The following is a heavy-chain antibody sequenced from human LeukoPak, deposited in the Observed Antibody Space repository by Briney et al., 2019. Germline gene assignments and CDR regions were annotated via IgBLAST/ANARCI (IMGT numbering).Heavy chain of an antibody. J-gene: IGHJ4*02. V-gene: IGHV4-38-2*02. Sequence: SETLSLTCTVSGYSISSGYYWGWIRQPPGKGLEWIGSIYHSGSTYYNPSLKRRVTISVDTSKNQFSLKLSSVTAADTAVYYCARLLVSGGFADYWGQGTLVTVSS. CDR2: IYHSGST. CDR1: GYSISSGYY. D-gene: IGHD3-10*01. CDR3: ARLLVSGGFADY.